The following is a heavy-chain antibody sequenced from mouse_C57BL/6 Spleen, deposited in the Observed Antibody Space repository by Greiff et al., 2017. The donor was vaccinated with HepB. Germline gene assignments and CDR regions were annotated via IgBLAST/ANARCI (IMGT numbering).Heavy chain of an antibody. CDR2: INPSSGYT. CDR1: GYTFTSYW. D-gene: IGHD2-4*01. J-gene: IGHJ1*03. Sequence: VQLQQSGAELAKPGASVKLSCKASGYTFTSYWMHWVKQRPGQGLEWIGYINPSSGYTKYNQKFKDKATLTADKSSSTAYMQLSSLTYEDSAVYYCARHPYDYDWYFDVWGTGTTVTVSS. V-gene: IGHV1-7*01. CDR3: ARHPYDYDWYFDV.